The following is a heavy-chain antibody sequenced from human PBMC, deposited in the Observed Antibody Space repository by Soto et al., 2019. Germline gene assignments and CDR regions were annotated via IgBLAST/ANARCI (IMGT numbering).Heavy chain of an antibody. J-gene: IGHJ4*02. CDR3: ATLPPRVVVTVLPIPT. V-gene: IGHV4-4*02. CDR2: VYHSGST. CDR1: GDSISSTHW. Sequence: QVYLHQSGPGRVKPSGTLSLTCAVSGDSISSTHWWTWVRQTPGKGLEWIGEVYHSGSTSYNPSPNRGLPNSVDKSNDQFSHKLPSLTAAHTAVYYSATLPPRVVVTVLPIPTRGQGTLVSVSS. D-gene: IGHD2-21*01.